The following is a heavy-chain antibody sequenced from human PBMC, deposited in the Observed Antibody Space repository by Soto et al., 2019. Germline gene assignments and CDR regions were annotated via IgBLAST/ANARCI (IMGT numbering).Heavy chain of an antibody. CDR3: ANSGGEGFGYYFDY. Sequence: PSETLSLTCTVSGGSISSYYWSWIRQPPGKGLEWIGYIYYSGSTNYNPSLKSRVTISVDTSKNQFSLKLSSVTAADTAVYYCANSGGEGFGYYFDYWGQGTLVTVSS. J-gene: IGHJ4*02. D-gene: IGHD3-10*01. CDR1: GGSISSYY. CDR2: IYYSGST. V-gene: IGHV4-59*12.